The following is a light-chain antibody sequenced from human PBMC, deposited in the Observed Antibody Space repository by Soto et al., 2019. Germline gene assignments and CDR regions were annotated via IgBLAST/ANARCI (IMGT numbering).Light chain of an antibody. Sequence: EIVMTQSPATLSVSPGERVTLSCRASQSVSSRLAWYQQKPGQAPRLLIYGASTRATGILARFSGSGSGTEFTLTISSVQSEDFAVYYCQQYHIRWTFRQGTKVEIK. J-gene: IGKJ1*01. CDR1: QSVSSR. CDR2: GAS. V-gene: IGKV3-15*01. CDR3: QQYHIRWT.